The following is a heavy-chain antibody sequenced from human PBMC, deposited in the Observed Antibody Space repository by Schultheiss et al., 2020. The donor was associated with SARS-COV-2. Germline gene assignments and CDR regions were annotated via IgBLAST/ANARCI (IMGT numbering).Heavy chain of an antibody. V-gene: IGHV4-34*01. Sequence: SETLSLTCAVYGGSFSGYYWGWIRQPPGKGLEWVASIYHSGSTYYNPSLKSRVTISVDTSKNQFSLKLSSVTAADTAVYYCASEGLRFLENDYWGQGTLVTVSS. CDR1: GGSFSGYY. J-gene: IGHJ4*02. CDR2: IYHSGST. D-gene: IGHD3-3*01. CDR3: ASEGLRFLENDY.